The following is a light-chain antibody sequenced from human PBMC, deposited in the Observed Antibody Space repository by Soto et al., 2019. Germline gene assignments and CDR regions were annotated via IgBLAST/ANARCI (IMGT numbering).Light chain of an antibody. CDR1: NSDVGAYNY. Sequence: QSALTQPASVSGSPGQSITISCTGTNSDVGAYNYVSWYQQRPGKGPKLMIYEVTSRPSGVSNRFSGSKSGNTASLTISGLQTEDEADYYCSSYTTTSAPVVFSGGTKLTVL. V-gene: IGLV2-14*01. CDR2: EVT. CDR3: SSYTTTSAPVV. J-gene: IGLJ2*01.